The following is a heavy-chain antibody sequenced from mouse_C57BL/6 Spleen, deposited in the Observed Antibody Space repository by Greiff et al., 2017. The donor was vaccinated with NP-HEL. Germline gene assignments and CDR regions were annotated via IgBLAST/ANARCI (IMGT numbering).Heavy chain of an antibody. J-gene: IGHJ3*01. Sequence: VQLQQSGAELVRPGTSVKVSCKASGYAFTNYLIEWVKQRPGQGLEWIGVINPGSGGTNYNEKFKGKATLTADKSSSTAYMQLSSLTSEDSAVYFCAREGLTGTFAYWGQGTLVTVSA. CDR2: INPGSGGT. V-gene: IGHV1-54*01. CDR1: GYAFTNYL. CDR3: AREGLTGTFAY. D-gene: IGHD4-1*01.